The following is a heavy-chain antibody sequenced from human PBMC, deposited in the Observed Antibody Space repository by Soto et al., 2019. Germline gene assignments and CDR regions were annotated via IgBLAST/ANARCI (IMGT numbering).Heavy chain of an antibody. D-gene: IGHD6-13*01. J-gene: IGHJ4*02. V-gene: IGHV1-8*01. CDR1: GYTFTSYD. CDR2: MNPNSGNS. Sequence: QVQLVQSGAEVKKPGASVKVSCKASGYTFTSYDINWVRQATGQGLEWMGWMNPNSGNSGYAQKYQGRVTMTRNTSISTAYMELSSLRSEDTSVYYCAGGQSSSWLFDYWGQGTLVTVSS. CDR3: AGGQSSSWLFDY.